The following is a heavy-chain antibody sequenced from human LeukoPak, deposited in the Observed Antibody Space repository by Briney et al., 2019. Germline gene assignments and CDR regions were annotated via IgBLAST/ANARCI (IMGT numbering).Heavy chain of an antibody. CDR3: AKDITVGYCSSTSCSGFDY. J-gene: IGHJ4*02. CDR1: GFTFDDYA. CDR2: ISWNSGSI. Sequence: GRSLRLSCAASGFTFDDYAMRWVRQAPGKGLEWVSGISWNSGSIGYADSVKGRFTISRDNAKNSLYLQMNSLRAEDTALYYCAKDITVGYCSSTSCSGFDYWGQGTLVTVSS. V-gene: IGHV3-9*01. D-gene: IGHD2-2*01.